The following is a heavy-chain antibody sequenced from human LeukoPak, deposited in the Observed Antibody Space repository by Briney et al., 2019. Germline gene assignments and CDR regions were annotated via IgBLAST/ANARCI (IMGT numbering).Heavy chain of an antibody. CDR2: IKQDGSEK. CDR3: ARVSAAGTSVMNFQH. Sequence: GGSLRLSCAASGFTYSNFWMSWVRQAPGKGLEWVANIKQDGSEKYSVDAVKGRFTISRDNAKNSLYLQMNSLRAEDTAVYYCARVSAAGTSVMNFQHWGQGTLVTVSS. CDR1: GFTYSNFW. J-gene: IGHJ1*01. V-gene: IGHV3-7*01. D-gene: IGHD6-13*01.